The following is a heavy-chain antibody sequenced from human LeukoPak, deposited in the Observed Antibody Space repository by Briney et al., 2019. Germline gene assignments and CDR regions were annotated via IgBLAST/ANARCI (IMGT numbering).Heavy chain of an antibody. V-gene: IGHV1-46*01. CDR1: GYTFTNYY. Sequence: ASVKVSCEASGYTFTNYYMHWVRQAPGQGLEWMGLIHPNDGDTKYAQEFQDRVTMTRDTSTSTVYMELSSLRSEDTAVYYCATYTQSGAQGVSDYWGQGTRVTVSS. D-gene: IGHD3-10*01. J-gene: IGHJ4*02. CDR3: ATYTQSGAQGVSDY. CDR2: IHPNDGDT.